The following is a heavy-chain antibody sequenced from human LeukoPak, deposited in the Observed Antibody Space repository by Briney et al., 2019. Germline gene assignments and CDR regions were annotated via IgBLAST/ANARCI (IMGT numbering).Heavy chain of an antibody. CDR2: ISYDGSNK. V-gene: IGHV3-30-3*01. CDR3: ARAEVGVVDY. D-gene: IGHD1-26*01. J-gene: IGHJ4*02. Sequence: QPGRSLRLSCAASGFTFSSYAMHWVRQAPGKGLEWVAVISYDGSNKYYADSVKGRFTISRDNSKNTLYLQMNSLRAEDTAVYYCARAEVGVVDYWGQGTLVTVSS. CDR1: GFTFSSYA.